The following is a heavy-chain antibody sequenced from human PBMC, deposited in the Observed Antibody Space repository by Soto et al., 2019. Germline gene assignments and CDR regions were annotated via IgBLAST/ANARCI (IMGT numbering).Heavy chain of an antibody. V-gene: IGHV3-23*04. Sequence: EVQLVESGGGLVQRGVSLRLSCAASGFTFSSYAMSWVLQAPGKGLEWFSAISGSGGSTYYADSVKGRFTISRDNAKNTLYLQMNSLRAEDPDGYYCSKEPNRPSWAEVVENYGTDVFGKWTTVTVSA. CDR1: GFTFSSYA. CDR3: SKEPNRPSWAEVVENYGTDV. D-gene: IGHD2-15*01. CDR2: ISGSGGST. J-gene: IGHJ6*04.